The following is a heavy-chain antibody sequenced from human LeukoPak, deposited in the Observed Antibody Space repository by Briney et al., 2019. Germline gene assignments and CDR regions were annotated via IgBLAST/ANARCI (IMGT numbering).Heavy chain of an antibody. V-gene: IGHV3-7*01. Sequence: GGSLRLSCAASGFTFSNYWMTWVRQAPGKGLEWVAHIKEGGGEKHYVDPVKGRFTISRDNAKNSLYLQMNSLRAEDTAMYYCVRDRGYCSGGTCYALWDYWGQGTLVTVSS. CDR2: IKEGGGEK. J-gene: IGHJ4*02. D-gene: IGHD2-15*01. CDR1: GFTFSNYW. CDR3: VRDRGYCSGGTCYALWDY.